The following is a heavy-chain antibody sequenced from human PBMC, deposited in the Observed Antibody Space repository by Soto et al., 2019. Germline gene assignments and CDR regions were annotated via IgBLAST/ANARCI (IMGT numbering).Heavy chain of an antibody. CDR1: GFSLSTSGVG. CDR2: IYWDDDK. CDR3: AQWLVNFDY. V-gene: IGHV2-5*02. D-gene: IGHD6-19*01. Sequence: QITLKESGPTLVKPTQPLTLTCTFSGFSLSTSGVGVGGIRQPPGKALEWLALIYWDDDKRYSPALHSRLTITKDTSKNEVVLTMTNVDPGDTATYYCAQWLVNFDYWGQGTLVSVSS. J-gene: IGHJ4*02.